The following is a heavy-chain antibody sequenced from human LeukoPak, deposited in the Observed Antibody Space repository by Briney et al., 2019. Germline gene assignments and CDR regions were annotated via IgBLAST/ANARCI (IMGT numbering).Heavy chain of an antibody. J-gene: IGHJ6*04. V-gene: IGHV3-48*03. CDR3: ARDDLMVRGVRIYYYGMDV. D-gene: IGHD3-10*01. CDR2: ISSSGSTI. CDR1: GFTFSSYE. Sequence: PGGSLRLSCAASGFTFSSYEMNWVRQAPGKGLEWVSYISSSGSTIYYADSAKGRFTISRDNAKNSLYLQMNSLRAEDTAVYYCARDDLMVRGVRIYYYGMDVWGKGTTVTVSS.